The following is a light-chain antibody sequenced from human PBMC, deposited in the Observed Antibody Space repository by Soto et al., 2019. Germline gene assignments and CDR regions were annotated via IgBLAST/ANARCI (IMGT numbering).Light chain of an antibody. J-gene: IGLJ1*01. V-gene: IGLV1-44*01. CDR3: AAWDDSLNAYV. CDR1: SSNIGSNS. CDR2: HNN. Sequence: QSALTQPPSASGTPWQRVTISCSGSSSNIGSNSVNWFQQLPGTAPKLLIYHNNQRPSGVPDRFSGSKSGTSASLAISGLRSEDEADYYCAAWDDSLNAYVFGTGTKVTVL.